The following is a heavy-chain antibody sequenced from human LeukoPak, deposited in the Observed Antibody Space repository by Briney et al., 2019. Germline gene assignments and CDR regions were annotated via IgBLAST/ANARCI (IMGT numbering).Heavy chain of an antibody. D-gene: IGHD3-22*01. CDR1: GYTFTTYY. Sequence: EASVKVSCKTSGYTFTTYYIHWVRQAPGQGLEWLGIINPSGGTTTYAQKFQGRVTMTRDTPTSTVYMELNTLRSEDTAVYYCARGSNYYYDVTADYPRYWGQGTLVTVSS. J-gene: IGHJ4*02. CDR2: INPSGGTT. V-gene: IGHV1-46*01. CDR3: ARGSNYYYDVTADYPRY.